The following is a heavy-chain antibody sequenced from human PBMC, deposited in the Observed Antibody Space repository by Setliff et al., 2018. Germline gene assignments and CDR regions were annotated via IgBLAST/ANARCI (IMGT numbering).Heavy chain of an antibody. J-gene: IGHJ5*02. D-gene: IGHD3-22*01. CDR2: INHRGTT. CDR3: ARGPRFDYESPTYRRRFDP. CDR1: GGSFSGYY. V-gene: IGHV4-34*01. Sequence: PSETLSLTCAVYGGSFSGYYWNWIRQAPGKGLEWIGEINHRGTTSYTPSLKGRVTISVDTSKNLFSLKLCSVTAADTAVYFCARGPRFDYESPTYRRRFDPWGQGTAVTVSS.